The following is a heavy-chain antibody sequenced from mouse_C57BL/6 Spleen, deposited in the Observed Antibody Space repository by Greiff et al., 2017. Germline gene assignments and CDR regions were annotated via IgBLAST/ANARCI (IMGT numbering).Heavy chain of an antibody. V-gene: IGHV1-76*01. CDR3: ARVPTPDAMDY. CDR1: GYTFTDYY. CDR2: IYPGSGNT. Sequence: VQLQESGAELVRPGASVKLSCKASGYTFTDYYINWVKQRPGQGLEWIARIYPGSGNTYYNEKFKGKATLTAEKSSSTAYMQLSSLTSEDSAVYFCARVPTPDAMDYWGQGTSVTVSS. D-gene: IGHD4-1*02. J-gene: IGHJ4*01.